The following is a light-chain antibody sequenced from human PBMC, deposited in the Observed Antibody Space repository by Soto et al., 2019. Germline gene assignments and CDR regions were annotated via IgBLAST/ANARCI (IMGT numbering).Light chain of an antibody. J-gene: IGLJ3*02. CDR2: EDN. Sequence: NFMLTQPHSVSESPGKTVTISCTRSSGSIARNYVQWYQQRPCSAPTTVIYEDNQRPSGVPDRLSGSIDSSSNSASLTISGLRPEDEADYYCQSFDGSSHWVFGGGTKLTVL. V-gene: IGLV6-57*03. CDR1: SGSIARNY. CDR3: QSFDGSSHWV.